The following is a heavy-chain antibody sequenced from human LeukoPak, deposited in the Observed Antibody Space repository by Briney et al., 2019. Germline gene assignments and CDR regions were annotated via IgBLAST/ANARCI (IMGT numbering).Heavy chain of an antibody. CDR1: GFTFSSYA. J-gene: IGHJ5*02. V-gene: IGHV3-23*01. CDR3: ARDPNPGDSNNWSDP. CDR2: ISGSGGST. D-gene: IGHD3-22*01. Sequence: GGSLRLSCAASGFTFSSYAMSWVRQAPGKGLEWVSAISGSGGSTYYADSVKGRFTISRDNSKNTLYLQMNSLRAEDTAVYYCARDPNPGDSNNWSDPWGQGTLVTVSS.